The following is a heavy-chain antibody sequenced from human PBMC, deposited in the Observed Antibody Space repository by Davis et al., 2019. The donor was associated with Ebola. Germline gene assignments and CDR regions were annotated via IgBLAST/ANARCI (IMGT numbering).Heavy chain of an antibody. J-gene: IGHJ5*02. CDR2: IYYSESS. D-gene: IGHD6-19*01. V-gene: IGHV4-59*01. CDR3: ARGAVAGEIYNWFDP. Sequence: SETLSLTCTVSGGSISSSYWSWIRQPPGKGLEWIGYIYYSESSNYNPSLKSRVTISVDTSKNHFSLKLSSVTAADTAVYYCARGAVAGEIYNWFDPWGQGTLVTVSS. CDR1: GGSISSSY.